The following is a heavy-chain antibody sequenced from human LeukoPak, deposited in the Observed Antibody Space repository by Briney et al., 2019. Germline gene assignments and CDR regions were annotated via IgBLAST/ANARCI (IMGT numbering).Heavy chain of an antibody. V-gene: IGHV4-59*01. D-gene: IGHD6-19*01. CDR2: FYHSGST. CDR1: GGFNTHYY. CDR3: ARVIAVAGTGRWFDP. J-gene: IGHJ5*02. Sequence: SETLSLTCSVSGGFNTHYYWSWIRQPPGKGLEWIGYFYHSGSTNYNPSLKSRVTISVDTSKNHFSLKLSSVTAADTAVYYCARVIAVAGTGRWFDPWGQGTLVTVSS.